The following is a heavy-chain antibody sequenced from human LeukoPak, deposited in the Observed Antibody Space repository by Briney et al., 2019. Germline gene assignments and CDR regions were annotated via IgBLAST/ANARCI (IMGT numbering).Heavy chain of an antibody. CDR2: ISSSSSTI. CDR1: GFTFSSYS. V-gene: IGHV3-48*04. Sequence: GGSLRLSCAASGFTFSSYSMNWVRQAPGKGLEWVSYISSSSSTIYYADSVQGRFTISRDNARNSLYLQMNSLRAEDTAVYYCARMTTVTHYWGQGTLVTVSS. D-gene: IGHD4-17*01. J-gene: IGHJ4*02. CDR3: ARMTTVTHY.